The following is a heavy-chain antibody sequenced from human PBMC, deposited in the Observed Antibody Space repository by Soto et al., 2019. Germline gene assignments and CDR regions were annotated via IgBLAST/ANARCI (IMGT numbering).Heavy chain of an antibody. J-gene: IGHJ4*02. CDR2: IYSGGST. Sequence: EVKLVESGGGLVQPGGSLRLSCAASGFTVSSNYRSWVRQAPGKGVEWVSVIYSGGSTYYADSVKGRFTISRHNSKNTLYLQMNSLRAEDTAVYYCARSNGAAAEFDYWGQGTLVTVSS. D-gene: IGHD6-13*01. CDR3: ARSNGAAAEFDY. V-gene: IGHV3-53*04. CDR1: GFTVSSNY.